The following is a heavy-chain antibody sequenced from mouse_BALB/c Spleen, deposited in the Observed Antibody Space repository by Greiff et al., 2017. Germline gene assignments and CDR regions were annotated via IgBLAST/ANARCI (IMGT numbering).Heavy chain of an antibody. V-gene: IGHV3-1*02. CDR1: GYSITSGYS. CDR3: ARNYYLDY. CDR2: IHYSGST. J-gene: IGHJ2*01. D-gene: IGHD1-1*02. Sequence: DVPLQESGPDLVKPSQSLSLTCTFTGYSITSGYSCHWILPFPGNTLEWMRYIHYSGSTNSNPSLKSRISITQDTTKNQFFLQLNSVTTEDTATYYCARNYYLDYWGQGTTLTVSS.